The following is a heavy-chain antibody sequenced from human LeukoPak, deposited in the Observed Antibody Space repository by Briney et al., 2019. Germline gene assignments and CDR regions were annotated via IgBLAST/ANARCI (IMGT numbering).Heavy chain of an antibody. CDR2: IRYDGSNK. J-gene: IGHJ4*02. CDR1: GFTFSSYG. Sequence: RSLRLSCAASGFTFSSYGMHWVRQAPGKGLEWVAFIRYDGSNKYYADSVKGRFTISRDNSKNTLYLQMNSLRAENTAVYYCAKDPSDDSSGYYPSFDYWGQGTLVTVSS. CDR3: AKDPSDDSSGYYPSFDY. D-gene: IGHD3-22*01. V-gene: IGHV3-30*02.